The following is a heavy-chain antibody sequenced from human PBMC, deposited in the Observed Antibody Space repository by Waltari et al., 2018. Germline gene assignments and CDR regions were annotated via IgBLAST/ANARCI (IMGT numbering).Heavy chain of an antibody. Sequence: QVQLEESGPGLVKPSETLSLTCTISGGSITNQYWGWIRQPPGKGLECIGHIFYTGSTTYSPSRESRVTISLDRSKNQFSLRLTSVTAADTAIYYCARDPGVVTPWYFDLWGRGTLVTVSS. CDR2: IFYTGST. D-gene: IGHD3-22*01. J-gene: IGHJ2*01. CDR3: ARDPGVVTPWYFDL. CDR1: GGSITNQY. V-gene: IGHV4-59*11.